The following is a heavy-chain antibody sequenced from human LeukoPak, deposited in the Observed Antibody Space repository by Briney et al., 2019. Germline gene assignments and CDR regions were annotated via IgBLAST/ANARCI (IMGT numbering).Heavy chain of an antibody. CDR3: ARMFRSSWYINWFDP. Sequence: SETLSLTCTVSGYSISSGYFWGWIRQPPGKGLEWIGSIYHSGSTSYNPSLKSRLTISVDTSKNQFSLKLNFVTAADTAMYYCARMFRSSWYINWFDPRGQGTLVTVSS. CDR2: IYHSGST. V-gene: IGHV4-38-2*02. D-gene: IGHD6-13*01. J-gene: IGHJ5*02. CDR1: GYSISSGYF.